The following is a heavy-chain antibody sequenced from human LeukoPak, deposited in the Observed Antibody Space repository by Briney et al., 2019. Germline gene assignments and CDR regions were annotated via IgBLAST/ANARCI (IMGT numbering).Heavy chain of an antibody. Sequence: GGPLRLSCAASGFPFSNYAMHWVPQAPGRGLEYVSAIRSGGGSTYYADSLKGRFIISRDNSKNLFYLQVSSLRTEDTAVFYCVRSVPGGPYYFDFWGQGTLVTVSS. CDR1: GFPFSNYA. CDR3: VRSVPGGPYYFDF. J-gene: IGHJ4*02. V-gene: IGHV3-64D*09. CDR2: IRSGGGST. D-gene: IGHD2-8*02.